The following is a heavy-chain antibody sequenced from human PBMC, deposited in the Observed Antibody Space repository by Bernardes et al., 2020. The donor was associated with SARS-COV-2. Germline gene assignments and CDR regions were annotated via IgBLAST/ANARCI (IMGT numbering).Heavy chain of an antibody. V-gene: IGHV4-59*01. D-gene: IGHD4-4*01. J-gene: IGHJ4*02. CDR3: ARGLTTVTSSLYFDH. Sequence: SETLSLTRTVSGGSISTYYWSWIRQTPGKELEWIGYVYFNGNSKYNFSLKSRVSISLDRSKNQFSLNLKSVTAADTAVYYCARGLTTVTSSLYFDHWGQGSMVTVSS. CDR2: VYFNGNS. CDR1: GGSISTYY.